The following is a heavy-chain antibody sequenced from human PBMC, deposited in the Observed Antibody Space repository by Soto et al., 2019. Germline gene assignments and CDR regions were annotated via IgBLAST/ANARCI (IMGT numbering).Heavy chain of an antibody. D-gene: IGHD6-13*01. J-gene: IGHJ6*02. CDR1: GGSISSSSY. CDR3: RRSSRYSTDV. Sequence: QLQLQESGPGLVKPSETLSLTCTVSGGSISSSSYWGWIRQPPGKGLEWIGSIYSIGSTYYNPSPKRRVTITLNTSKHQVPLKLSSVAAGGPAVDYCRRSSRYSTDVWGQGTTVTVSS. V-gene: IGHV4-39*01. CDR2: IYSIGST.